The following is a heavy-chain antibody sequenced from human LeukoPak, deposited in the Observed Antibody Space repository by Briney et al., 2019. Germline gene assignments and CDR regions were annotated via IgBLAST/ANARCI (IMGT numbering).Heavy chain of an antibody. J-gene: IGHJ4*02. CDR2: IIPIFGTA. Sequence: SVKVSCKASGGTFSSYAISWVRQAPGQGLEWMGGIIPIFGTANYAQKFQGRVTITADESTSTAYMELSSLRSEDTAVYYCARTYCSGGSCYSGRFDYWGQGTLVTVSS. CDR3: ARTYCSGGSCYSGRFDY. V-gene: IGHV1-69*13. CDR1: GGTFSSYA. D-gene: IGHD2-15*01.